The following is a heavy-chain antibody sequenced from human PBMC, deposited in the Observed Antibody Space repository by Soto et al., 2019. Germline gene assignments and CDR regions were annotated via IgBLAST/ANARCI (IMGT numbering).Heavy chain of an antibody. J-gene: IGHJ2*01. CDR2: ISSSSSYT. Sequence: PGGSLRLSCAASGFTFSDYYMSWSRQAPGKGLEWVSYISSSSSYTNYADSVKGRFTISRDNSKNTLYLQMNSLRAEDTAVYYCARARDGDNSWYFDLWGRGTLVTVSS. V-gene: IGHV3-11*06. CDR3: ARARDGDNSWYFDL. CDR1: GFTFSDYY.